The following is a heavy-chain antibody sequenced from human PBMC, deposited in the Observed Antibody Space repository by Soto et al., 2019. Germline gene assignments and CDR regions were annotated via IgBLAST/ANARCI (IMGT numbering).Heavy chain of an antibody. J-gene: IGHJ3*02. CDR3: TKDRVGLCNGYHRLEEDAFDI. CDR1: GYTFTSYA. CDR2: INAGNGNT. Sequence: ASVKVSCKASGYTFTSYAMHWVRRAPGQRLEWMRWINAGNGNTRYSQKFQDRVTITRDTTASTAYMELSSMRSEYLAVYYYTKDRVGLCNGYHRLEEDAFDIWGRGTMVPVSS. V-gene: IGHV1-3*01. D-gene: IGHD5-18*01.